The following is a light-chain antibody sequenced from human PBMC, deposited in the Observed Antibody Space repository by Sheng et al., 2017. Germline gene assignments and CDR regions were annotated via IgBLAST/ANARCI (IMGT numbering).Light chain of an antibody. CDR1: SSAIRNYNL. J-gene: IGLJ3*02. Sequence: QSALTQPASVSGSLGQSITISCSGTSSAIRNYNLVSWYQHHPGKVPKVIIYEGSKRPAGVSDHFSGSNSGNTASLTISGLQAEDEAHYYCYSYAGDRGVFGRRDPADRP. CDR3: YSYAGDRGV. V-gene: IGLV2-23*01. CDR2: EGS.